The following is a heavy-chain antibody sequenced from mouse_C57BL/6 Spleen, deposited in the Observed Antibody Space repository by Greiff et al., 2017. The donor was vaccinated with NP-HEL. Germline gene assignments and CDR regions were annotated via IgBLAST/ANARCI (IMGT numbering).Heavy chain of an antibody. V-gene: IGHV5-4*01. Sequence: DVKLVESGGGLVKPGGSLKLSCAASGFTFSSYAMSWVRQTPEKRLEWVATISDGGSYTYYPDNVKGRFTISRDNAKNNLYLQMSHLKSEDTAMYYCARDLLTTVVATNYAMDYWGQGTSVTVSS. J-gene: IGHJ4*01. CDR2: ISDGGSYT. D-gene: IGHD1-1*01. CDR3: ARDLLTTVVATNYAMDY. CDR1: GFTFSSYA.